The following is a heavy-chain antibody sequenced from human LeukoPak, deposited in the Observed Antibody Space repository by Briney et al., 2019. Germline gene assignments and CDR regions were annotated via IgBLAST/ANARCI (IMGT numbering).Heavy chain of an antibody. CDR1: GGTFSSYA. Sequence: ASVKVSCKASGGTFSSYAISWVRQAPGQGLEWMGGIIPIFGTANYAQKFQGRVTITADESTSTAYMELSSLRSEDTAVYYCARDVTRYNWFDPWGQGTLVTVSS. D-gene: IGHD2-21*02. CDR2: IIPIFGTA. J-gene: IGHJ5*02. V-gene: IGHV1-69*01. CDR3: ARDVTRYNWFDP.